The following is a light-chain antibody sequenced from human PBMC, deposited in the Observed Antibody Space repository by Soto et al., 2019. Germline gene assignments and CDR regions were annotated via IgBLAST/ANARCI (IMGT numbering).Light chain of an antibody. CDR1: QSVSSSY. Sequence: EIVLTQSPGTLSLSPGERATLSCRASQSVSSSYLAWYQQKPGQAPRLLIYGASSRATGIPDRFSGSGSGTGFTLTISRLEPEDFAVYSCQQYGSSLTFGQGTPLEIK. CDR3: QQYGSSLT. V-gene: IGKV3-20*01. J-gene: IGKJ5*01. CDR2: GAS.